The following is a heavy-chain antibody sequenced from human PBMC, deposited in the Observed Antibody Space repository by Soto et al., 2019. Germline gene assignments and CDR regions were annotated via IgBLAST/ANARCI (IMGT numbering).Heavy chain of an antibody. J-gene: IGHJ3*02. V-gene: IGHV3-23*01. CDR1: GFTFSSYA. D-gene: IGHD2-15*01. CDR2: ISGSGGST. CDR3: AKKGSSSDAFDI. Sequence: GGSLRLSCAASGFTFSSYAMSWVRQAPGKGLEWVSAISGSGGSTYYADSVKGWFTISRDNSKNTLYLQMNSLRAEDTAVYYCAKKGSSSDAFDIWGQGTMVTVSS.